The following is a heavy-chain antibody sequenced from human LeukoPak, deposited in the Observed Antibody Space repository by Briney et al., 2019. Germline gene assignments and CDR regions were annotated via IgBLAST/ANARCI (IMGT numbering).Heavy chain of an antibody. CDR1: GGSISSSSYY. D-gene: IGHD3-9*01. CDR2: IYYSGST. CDR3: ARDRPVYYDILTGYYGRDAFDI. Sequence: SETLSLTCTVSGGSISSSSYYWGWIRQPPGKGPEWIGSIYYSGSTYYNPSLKSRVTISVDTSKNQFSLKLSSVTAADTAVYYCARDRPVYYDILTGYYGRDAFDIWGQGTMVTVSS. J-gene: IGHJ3*02. V-gene: IGHV4-39*07.